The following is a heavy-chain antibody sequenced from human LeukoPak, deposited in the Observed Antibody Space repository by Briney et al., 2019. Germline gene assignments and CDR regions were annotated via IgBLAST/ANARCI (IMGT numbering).Heavy chain of an antibody. Sequence: ASVKVSCKASGYTFTSCYLHWVRQAPGQGLEWMGIINPSGGSTTYSQKFQGRVTMTRDTSTSTVYMELSSLRSEDTALYYCARGAYYDSSGPTWDWFDPWGQGTLVTVSS. CDR3: ARGAYYDSSGPTWDWFDP. CDR2: INPSGGST. J-gene: IGHJ5*02. D-gene: IGHD3-22*01. CDR1: GYTFTSCY. V-gene: IGHV1-46*01.